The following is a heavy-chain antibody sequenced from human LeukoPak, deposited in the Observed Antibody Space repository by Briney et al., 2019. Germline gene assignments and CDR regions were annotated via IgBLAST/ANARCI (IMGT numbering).Heavy chain of an antibody. V-gene: IGHV4-30-2*01. CDR3: ARGLNDILTGYYGTFFDY. D-gene: IGHD3-9*01. CDR1: GGSISSGGYS. CDR2: IYHSGAT. Sequence: SETLSLTCAVSGGSISSGGYSWSWVRQPPGKGLEFIGYIYHSGATYYNPSLKNRVTISIDRSKDQFSLRLTSVTPADTAVYYCARGLNDILTGYYGTFFDYWGQGALVTVSS. J-gene: IGHJ4*02.